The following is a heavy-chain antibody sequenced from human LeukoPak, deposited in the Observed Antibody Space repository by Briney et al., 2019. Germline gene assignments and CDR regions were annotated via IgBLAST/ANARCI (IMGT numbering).Heavy chain of an antibody. CDR3: ARDRYPIFHCTNGVCTFWY. D-gene: IGHD2-8*01. CDR2: IIPIVGTA. J-gene: IGHJ4*02. V-gene: IGHV1-69*05. Sequence: ASVKVSCKASGGTFSSYAISWVRQAPGQGLEWMGRIIPIVGTAHYAQKFQGRVTITTDESKRTAYMELSSLRSEDTAVYYCARDRYPIFHCTNGVCTFWYWGQGTLVTVPS. CDR1: GGTFSSYA.